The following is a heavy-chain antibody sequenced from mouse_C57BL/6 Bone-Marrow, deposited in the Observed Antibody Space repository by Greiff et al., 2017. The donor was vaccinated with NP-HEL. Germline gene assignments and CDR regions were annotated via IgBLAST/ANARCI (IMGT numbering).Heavy chain of an antibody. V-gene: IGHV5-4*01. CDR1: GFTFSSYA. Sequence: EVQLVESGGGLVKPGGSLKLSCAASGFTFSSYAMSWVRQTPEKRLEWVATISDGGSYTYYPDNVKGRFTISRDNAKNNLYLQMSHLKSEDTAMYYCARDGPLTGTDDYWGQGTTLTVSS. CDR3: ARDGPLTGTDDY. D-gene: IGHD4-1*01. CDR2: ISDGGSYT. J-gene: IGHJ2*01.